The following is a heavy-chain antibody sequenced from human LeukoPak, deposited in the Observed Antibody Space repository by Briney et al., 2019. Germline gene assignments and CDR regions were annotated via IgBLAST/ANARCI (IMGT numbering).Heavy chain of an antibody. Sequence: PSETLSLTCTVSGGSITSSSYYWGWIRQPPGKGLEWIGSISYSGGTYYNPSLKSRITISVDTSKNQFSLKLSSVTAADTAMYYCAREVADYGGYYYYHYMDVWGKGTTVTISS. J-gene: IGHJ6*03. V-gene: IGHV4-39*07. D-gene: IGHD4-23*01. CDR3: AREVADYGGYYYYHYMDV. CDR1: GGSITSSSYY. CDR2: ISYSGGT.